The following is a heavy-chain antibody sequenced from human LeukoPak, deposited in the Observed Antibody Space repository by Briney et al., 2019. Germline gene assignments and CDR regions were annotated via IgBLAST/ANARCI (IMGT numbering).Heavy chain of an antibody. V-gene: IGHV3-21*01. CDR2: ISSSSSYI. CDR3: ARVGVPAAIDYYYYYYMDV. D-gene: IGHD2-2*02. J-gene: IGHJ6*03. CDR1: GFTFSSYS. Sequence: PGGSLRLSCAASGFTFSSYSMNWVRQAPGKGLEWVSSISSSSSYIYYADSVKGRFTISRDNAKNSLYLQMNSLRAEDTAVYYCARVGVPAAIDYYYYYYMDVWGKGTTVTVPS.